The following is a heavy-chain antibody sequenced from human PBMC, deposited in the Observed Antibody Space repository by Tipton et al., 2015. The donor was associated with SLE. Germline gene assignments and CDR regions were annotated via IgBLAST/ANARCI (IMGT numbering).Heavy chain of an antibody. Sequence: TLSLTCTVSGGSISSGDYYWSWIRQPPGKGLEWIGYIYYSGSTNYNPSLKSRVTISVDTSKNQFSLKLSSVTAADTAVYYCARESSSWLFFDYWGQGTLVTVAS. J-gene: IGHJ4*02. CDR2: IYYSGST. D-gene: IGHD6-13*01. CDR3: ARESSSWLFFDY. V-gene: IGHV4-61*08. CDR1: GGSISSGDYY.